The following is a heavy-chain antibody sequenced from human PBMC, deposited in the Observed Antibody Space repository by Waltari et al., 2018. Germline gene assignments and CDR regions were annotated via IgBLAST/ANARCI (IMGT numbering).Heavy chain of an antibody. CDR2: VDPEDGET. D-gene: IGHD3-10*01. CDR1: GYMFTDYY. V-gene: IGHV1-69-2*01. J-gene: IGHJ3*01. Sequence: EVQLLQSGTELKKPGSTEKISCQVSGYMFTDYYLHWVQQAPGKGPQWMGLVDPEDGETIYADRFQGRVTITADTSTETAFMELSSLTSDDTAVYYCVTALGDRSSASRPFDVWGLGTLITVSS. CDR3: VTALGDRSSASRPFDV.